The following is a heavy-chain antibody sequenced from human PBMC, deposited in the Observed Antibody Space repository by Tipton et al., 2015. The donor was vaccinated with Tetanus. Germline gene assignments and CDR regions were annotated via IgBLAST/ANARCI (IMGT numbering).Heavy chain of an antibody. CDR3: ARATANSAFDF. J-gene: IGHJ4*02. CDR1: GYTFTDYH. D-gene: IGHD2-21*02. Sequence: QLVQSGPEVKKPGASVKVSCKPSGYTFTDYHMQWVRQAPGQGLEWMGWIDPKSGDTDFAQKFQGRVTMTRDSSISTVYMELSGLRSYDAAVYFCARATANSAFDFWGQGTRVIVSS. CDR2: IDPKSGDT. V-gene: IGHV1-2*02.